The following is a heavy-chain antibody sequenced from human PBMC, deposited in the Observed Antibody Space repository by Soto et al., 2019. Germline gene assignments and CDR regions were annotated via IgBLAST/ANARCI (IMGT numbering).Heavy chain of an antibody. CDR1: GGSITSSSYY. Sequence: QLQLQESGPRLVKPSETLSLSCSVSGGSITSSSYYWGWIRQAPGKVLEWIGTIYYRGSTYYNPSLRSGVTISADTSKNQFSLKLSSVTAADTAVYDCASHVGADYTFDYGGQGTLVTVSS. V-gene: IGHV4-39*01. CDR2: IYYRGST. D-gene: IGHD4-4*01. J-gene: IGHJ4*02. CDR3: ASHVGADYTFDY.